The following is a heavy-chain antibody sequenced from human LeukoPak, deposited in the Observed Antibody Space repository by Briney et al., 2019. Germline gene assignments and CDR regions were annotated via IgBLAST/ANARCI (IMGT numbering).Heavy chain of an antibody. CDR1: GFSFSSYG. V-gene: IGHV3-30*18. D-gene: IGHD5-18*01. CDR2: IPYDGSNT. J-gene: IGHJ4*02. CDR3: AKAHRDTAMAHSPDY. Sequence: PGGSLRLSCAASGFSFSSYGMHWVRQAPGKGLEWVAVIPYDGSNTYYADSVKGRFTISRDNSKNTLYLQMNSLRAEDTAVYYCAKAHRDTAMAHSPDYWGQGTLVTVSS.